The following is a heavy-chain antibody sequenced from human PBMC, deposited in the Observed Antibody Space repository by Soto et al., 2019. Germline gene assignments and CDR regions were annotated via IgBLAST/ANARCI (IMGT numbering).Heavy chain of an antibody. CDR2: INPSGGST. V-gene: IGHV1-46*01. CDR3: ARDMREGSIAAAGTGPAEYFQH. D-gene: IGHD6-13*01. Sequence: RQAPGQGLEWMGIINPSGGSTSYAQKFQGRVTMTRDTSTSTVYMELSSLRSEDTAVYYCARDMREGSIAAAGTGPAEYFQHWGQGTLVTVS. J-gene: IGHJ1*01.